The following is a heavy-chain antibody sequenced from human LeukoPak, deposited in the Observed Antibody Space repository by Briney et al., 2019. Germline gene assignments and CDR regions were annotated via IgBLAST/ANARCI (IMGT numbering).Heavy chain of an antibody. J-gene: IGHJ4*02. CDR3: ARRMAVGGPGYFDY. Sequence: SQTLSLTCVISGDRVSSNTATWNWIRQSPSRGLEWLGRTYYGSEWLSDYALSVKSRIVINPDTSKNQFSLQLNSVTPEDTAVYFCARRMAVGGPGYFDYWSQGSLVTVSA. D-gene: IGHD6-19*01. CDR2: TYYGSEWLS. CDR1: GDRVSSNTAT. V-gene: IGHV6-1*01.